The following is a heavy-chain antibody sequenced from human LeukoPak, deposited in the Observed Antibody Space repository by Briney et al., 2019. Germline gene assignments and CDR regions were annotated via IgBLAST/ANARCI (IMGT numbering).Heavy chain of an antibody. D-gene: IGHD3-10*01. V-gene: IGHV3-7*03. Sequence: GGSLRLSCAASGFTFSSYWMSWVRQAPGKGLEWVANIKQDGSEKYYVDSVKGRFTISRDNAKNSLYLQMNSPRAEDTAVYYCARAYYYGSGSYYKLFDYWGQGTLVTVSS. J-gene: IGHJ4*02. CDR1: GFTFSSYW. CDR2: IKQDGSEK. CDR3: ARAYYYGSGSYYKLFDY.